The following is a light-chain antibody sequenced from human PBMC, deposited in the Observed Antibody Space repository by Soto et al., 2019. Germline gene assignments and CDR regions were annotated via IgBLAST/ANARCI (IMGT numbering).Light chain of an antibody. CDR3: QQANSFPRT. V-gene: IGKV1-39*01. Sequence: DIQMTQSPSSLSASVGDKVTITCRASQSISSYLNWYQHKPGKAPNLLIYAATTLQSGVPSRFSGSGSGTGFTLTISSLQPEDFATYYCQQANSFPRTFGQGTKVDIK. CDR1: QSISSY. CDR2: AAT. J-gene: IGKJ1*01.